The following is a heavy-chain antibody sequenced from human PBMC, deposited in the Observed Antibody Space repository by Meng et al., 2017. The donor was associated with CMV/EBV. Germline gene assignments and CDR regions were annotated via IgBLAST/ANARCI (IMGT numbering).Heavy chain of an antibody. J-gene: IGHJ5*02. CDR3: ARVGGGNWFDP. V-gene: IGHV1-18*01. Sequence: QGLLVQYGAEVKKPGASVKVSCKASGYTVTSYGIRWVRQAPGQGLGLMRWISAYSGNTNYAQKLQSRVTMTTDTSTSTAYRELRSLRSDDTAVYYCARVGGGNWFDPWGQGTLVTVSS. CDR1: GYTVTSYG. D-gene: IGHD3-16*01. CDR2: ISAYSGNT.